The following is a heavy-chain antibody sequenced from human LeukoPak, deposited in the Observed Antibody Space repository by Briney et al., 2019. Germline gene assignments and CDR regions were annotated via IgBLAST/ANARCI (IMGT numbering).Heavy chain of an antibody. V-gene: IGHV1-2*02. CDR3: ARASIAVAGSFDY. CDR2: INPNSGGT. CDR1: GYTFTGYY. D-gene: IGHD6-19*01. J-gene: IGHJ4*02. Sequence: ASVKVSCKASGYTFTGYYMHWVRQATGQGLEWMGWINPNSGGTNYAQKFQGRVTMTRDTSISTAYMELSRLRSDDTAVYYCARASIAVAGSFDYWGQGTLVTVSS.